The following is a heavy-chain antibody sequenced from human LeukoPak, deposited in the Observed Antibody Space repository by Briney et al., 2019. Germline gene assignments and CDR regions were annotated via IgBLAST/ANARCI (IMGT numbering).Heavy chain of an antibody. CDR1: GYIFTDYY. J-gene: IGHJ4*02. D-gene: IGHD1-26*01. CDR3: ARDRWELPYYFDY. V-gene: IGHV1-46*01. Sequence: GASVKISCKTSGYIFTDYYIHWVRQAPGQGLEWMGILNSSGGSTTYAQKFQGRITMTRDASTSTVYMELRSRRSEDTAVYYCARDRWELPYYFDYWGQGTLVTVSS. CDR2: LNSSGGST.